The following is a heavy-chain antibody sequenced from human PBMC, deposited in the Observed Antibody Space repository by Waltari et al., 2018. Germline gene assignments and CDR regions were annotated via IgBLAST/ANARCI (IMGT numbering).Heavy chain of an antibody. Sequence: QVQLVESGGGVVQPGRSLRLSCAASGFTLSSYAMHWVRRAQGKGLDWLSVISYDGSNKSYADSVKCRFTISRDNSKNTLYLQMNSLRAEDTAVYYCARDTYLATVAYYFDYWGQGTLVTVSS. CDR2: ISYDGSNK. J-gene: IGHJ4*02. D-gene: IGHD4-17*01. CDR3: ARDTYLATVAYYFDY. CDR1: GFTLSSYA. V-gene: IGHV3-30-3*01.